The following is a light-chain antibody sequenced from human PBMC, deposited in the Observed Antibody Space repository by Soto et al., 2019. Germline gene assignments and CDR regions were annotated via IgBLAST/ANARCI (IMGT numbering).Light chain of an antibody. CDR3: QQHSNWPGLIT. J-gene: IGKJ5*01. Sequence: EIVLTQSPGTLSLSPGERATLSCRASQSVSSSYLAWYQRKPGQAPRLLIYDASTRATGVPARFSGSGSGTDFTLTISSLEPEDFAVYYCQQHSNWPGLITFGQGTRLEIK. V-gene: IGKV3D-20*02. CDR1: QSVSSSY. CDR2: DAS.